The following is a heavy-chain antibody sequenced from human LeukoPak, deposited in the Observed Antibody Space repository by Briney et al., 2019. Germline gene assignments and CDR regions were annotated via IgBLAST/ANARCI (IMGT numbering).Heavy chain of an antibody. CDR2: IYYSGST. V-gene: IGHV4-31*03. D-gene: IGHD3-22*01. CDR1: GGSISSGAYY. Sequence: PSQTLSLTCTVSGGSISSGAYYWSWIRQHPGKGLEWIGYIYYSGSTYYNPSLKSRVTTSVDTSKNQFSLKLSSVTAADTAVYYCARTYDSRGSGLDRWGQGTLVTVSS. J-gene: IGHJ5*02. CDR3: ARTYDSRGSGLDR.